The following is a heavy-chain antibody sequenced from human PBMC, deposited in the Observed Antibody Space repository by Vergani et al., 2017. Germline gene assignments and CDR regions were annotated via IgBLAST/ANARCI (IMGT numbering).Heavy chain of an antibody. J-gene: IGHJ5*02. CDR3: AKDRLGGSSWDVRWFDP. D-gene: IGHD6-13*01. CDR2: ISSSGGNP. CDR1: GFTFSNYA. Sequence: EVQLLESGGGLVQPGGSLRLSCAASGFTFSNYAMSWVRQTPGKGLEWVSSISSSGGNPYYADSVKGRFTISRDNSKNTLYLQMNSLRAEDTAVYYCAKDRLGGSSWDVRWFDPWGQGTLVTVSS. V-gene: IGHV3-23*01.